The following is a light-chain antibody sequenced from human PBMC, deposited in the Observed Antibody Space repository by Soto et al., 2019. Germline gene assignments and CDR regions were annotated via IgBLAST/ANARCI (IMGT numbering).Light chain of an antibody. CDR1: QSVSSGS. V-gene: IGKV3-11*01. Sequence: EIVLTQSPGTLSLSPGERATLSCRASQSVSSGSLDWYQQKPGQAPRLLTYDASNRATGIPARFSGSGSGTDFTLTISSLEPEDFAVYYCQQRSNWRPITFGQGTRLEI. CDR2: DAS. J-gene: IGKJ5*01. CDR3: QQRSNWRPIT.